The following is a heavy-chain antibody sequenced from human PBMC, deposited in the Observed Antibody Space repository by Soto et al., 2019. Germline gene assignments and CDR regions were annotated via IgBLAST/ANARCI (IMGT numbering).Heavy chain of an antibody. CDR2: ISSSSSTI. V-gene: IGHV3-48*02. J-gene: IGHJ3*02. CDR1: GFTFSSYS. Sequence: GGSLRLSCAASGFTFSSYSMNWVRQAPGKGLEWVSYISSSSSTIYYADSVKGRFTISRDNAKNSLYLQMNSLRDEDTAVYYCARSYGAVVTLFRVAFDIWGQGTMVTVSS. CDR3: ARSYGAVVTLFRVAFDI. D-gene: IGHD3-3*01.